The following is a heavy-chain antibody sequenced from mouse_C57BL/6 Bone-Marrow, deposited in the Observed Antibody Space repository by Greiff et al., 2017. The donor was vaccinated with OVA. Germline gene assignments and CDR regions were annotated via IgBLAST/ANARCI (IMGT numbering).Heavy chain of an antibody. D-gene: IGHD3-3*01. V-gene: IGHV5-6*02. CDR1: GFTFSSYG. CDR3: ERGSSRAY. CDR2: ISSGGSST. Sequence: DVKLVESGGDLVKPGGSLKLSCAASGFTFSSYGMSWVRQTPDKRLEWVATISSGGSSTYYPDSVKGRFTISRDNAKNTLYLQMSSLKSEDTAMYYCERGSSRAYWGQGTLVTVSA. J-gene: IGHJ3*01.